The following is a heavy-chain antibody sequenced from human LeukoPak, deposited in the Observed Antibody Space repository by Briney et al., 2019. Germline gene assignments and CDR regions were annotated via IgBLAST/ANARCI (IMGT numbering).Heavy chain of an antibody. CDR1: GGSISTYY. Sequence: SETLSLTCTLSGGSISTYYWSWIRQPPGKGLEWIGYIYHSGSTNYNPSLKSRVTISVDTSKNKFSLKLSSVTAADTAVYYCARGGGYASPIGYWGQGALVTVSS. CDR2: IYHSGST. D-gene: IGHD5-12*01. CDR3: ARGGGYASPIGY. V-gene: IGHV4-59*01. J-gene: IGHJ4*02.